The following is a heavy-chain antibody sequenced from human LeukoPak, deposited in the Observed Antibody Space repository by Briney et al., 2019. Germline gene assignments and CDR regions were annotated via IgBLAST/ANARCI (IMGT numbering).Heavy chain of an antibody. D-gene: IGHD6-6*01. CDR1: GWSFSGYY. CDR3: ARGRRYSSSRYFDY. Sequence: PSETLSLTCAAYGWSFSGYYWSWIRQPPGKGLEWIGEINHSGSTNYNPSLKSRGTISVDTSKKQLSLKLSSVTAADTAVYYCARGRRYSSSRYFDYWGQGTLVTVSS. CDR2: INHSGST. V-gene: IGHV4-34*01. J-gene: IGHJ4*02.